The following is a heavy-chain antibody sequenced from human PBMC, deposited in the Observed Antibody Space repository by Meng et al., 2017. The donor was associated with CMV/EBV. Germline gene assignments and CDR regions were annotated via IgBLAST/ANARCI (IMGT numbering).Heavy chain of an antibody. CDR2: IRSKAYGGTT. CDR1: GFTFGDYA. V-gene: IGHV3-49*04. Sequence: GESLKISCTASGFTFGDYAMSWVRQAPGKGLEWVGFIRSKAYGGTTEYAASVKGRFTISRDDSKSIAYLQMNSLKTEDTAVYYCTRRTTDFWSGYYSSYYYYGMDVWGQGTTVTVFS. D-gene: IGHD3-3*01. J-gene: IGHJ6*02. CDR3: TRRTTDFWSGYYSSYYYYGMDV.